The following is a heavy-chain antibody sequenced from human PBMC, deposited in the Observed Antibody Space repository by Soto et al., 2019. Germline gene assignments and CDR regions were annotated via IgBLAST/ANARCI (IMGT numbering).Heavy chain of an antibody. V-gene: IGHV3-15*07. CDR1: GFTFSNAW. J-gene: IGHJ6*02. CDR2: IKSKTDGGTT. Sequence: GGSLRLSCAASGFTFSNAWMNWVRQAPGKGLEWVGRIKSKTDGGTTDYAAPVKGRFTISRDDSKNTLYLQMNSLKTEDTAVYYCTTDWSSGWPHYYYYGMDVWGQGTTVTVSS. D-gene: IGHD6-19*01. CDR3: TTDWSSGWPHYYYYGMDV.